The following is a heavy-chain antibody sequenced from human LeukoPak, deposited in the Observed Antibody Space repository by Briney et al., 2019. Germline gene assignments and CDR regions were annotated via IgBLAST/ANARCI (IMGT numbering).Heavy chain of an antibody. CDR2: ISGSGGLI. CDR1: GGSISSSLS. D-gene: IGHD1-26*01. J-gene: IGHJ6*02. CDR3: AKAQGATPYYYGVDV. Sequence: LSLTCTVSGGSISSSLSYWGWIRQPPGKGLQWVSPISGSGGLIYYADSVKGRFTISRDNSKNTLYLQMNSLRAEDTAVYYCAKAQGATPYYYGVDVWGQGTTVTVSS. V-gene: IGHV3-23*01.